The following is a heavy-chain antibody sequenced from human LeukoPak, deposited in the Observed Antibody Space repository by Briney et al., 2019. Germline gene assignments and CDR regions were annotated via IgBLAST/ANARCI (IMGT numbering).Heavy chain of an antibody. CDR1: GGSISSSSYY. CDR3: AIDLTSGFDY. J-gene: IGHJ4*02. V-gene: IGHV4-39*01. D-gene: IGHD3-10*01. Sequence: MASETLSLTCTVSGGSISSSSYYWGWISQPPGKGLEWIGSIYYSGSTYYNPSLKSRVTISVDTSKNQFSLKLSSVTAADTAVYYCAIDLTSGFDYWGQGTLVTVSS. CDR2: IYYSGST.